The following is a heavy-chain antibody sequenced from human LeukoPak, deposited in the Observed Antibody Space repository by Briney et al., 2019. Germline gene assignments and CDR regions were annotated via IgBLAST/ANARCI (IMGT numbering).Heavy chain of an antibody. CDR2: FDPEDGET. CDR1: GYTLTELS. D-gene: IGHD2-15*01. V-gene: IGHV1-24*01. J-gene: IGHJ6*04. CDR3: ARDPLYCSGGSCYAVSYYYYGMDV. Sequence: GASVKVSCKVSGYTLTELSMHWVRQAPGKGLEWMGGFDPEDGETIYAQKFQGRVTMTEDTSTDTAYMELSSLRSEDTAVYYCARDPLYCSGGSCYAVSYYYYGMDVWGKGTTVTVSS.